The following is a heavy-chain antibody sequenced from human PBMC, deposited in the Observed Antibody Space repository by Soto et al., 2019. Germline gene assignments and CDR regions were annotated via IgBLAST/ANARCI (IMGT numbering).Heavy chain of an antibody. CDR1: GAPISGYY. CDR3: ARDKITGLIDY. V-gene: IGHV4-34*01. CDR2: INHSGST. Sequence: PSETLALTCTVSGAPISGYYWTWIRQPPGTGLEWIGEINHSGSTNYNPSLKSRVTISVDTSKNQFSLKLTSVTAADTAVYYCARDKITGLIDYWGQGTLVTVSS. J-gene: IGHJ4*02. D-gene: IGHD2-8*02.